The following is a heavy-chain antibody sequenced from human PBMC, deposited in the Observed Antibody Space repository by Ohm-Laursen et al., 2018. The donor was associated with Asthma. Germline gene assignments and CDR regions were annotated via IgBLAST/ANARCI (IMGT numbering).Heavy chain of an antibody. D-gene: IGHD4-17*01. CDR3: ARVFPTVTTLRLVRYYYYGMDV. CDR1: GGSISSGDYY. J-gene: IGHJ6*02. V-gene: IGHV4-30-4*01. CDR2: IYYSGST. Sequence: TLSLTCIVSGGSISSGDYYWSWIRQPPGKSLEWIGYIYYSGSTYYNPSLKSRVTISVDTSKNQFSLKLSSVTAADTAVYYCARVFPTVTTLRLVRYYYYGMDVWGQGTTVTVSS.